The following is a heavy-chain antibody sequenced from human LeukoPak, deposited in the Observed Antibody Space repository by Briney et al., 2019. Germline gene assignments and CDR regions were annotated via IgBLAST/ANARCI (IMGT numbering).Heavy chain of an antibody. J-gene: IGHJ5*01. D-gene: IGHD5-24*01. CDR1: GYTFTSYG. Sequence: ASVKVSCKASGYTFTSYGISWVRQAPGQGLEWMGWMNPNTGNTGYAQKFQGRVTMTRNTSISTAYMDLSSLRSEDTAVYYCARTPRNGHIESWGQGTLVTVSS. V-gene: IGHV1-8*02. CDR3: ARTPRNGHIES. CDR2: MNPNTGNT.